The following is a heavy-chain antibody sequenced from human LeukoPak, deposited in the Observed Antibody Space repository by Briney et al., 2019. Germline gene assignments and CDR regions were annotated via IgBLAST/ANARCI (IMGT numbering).Heavy chain of an antibody. Sequence: SETLSLTCTVSGGSISSSSYYWGWIRQPPGKGLEWIGSIYYSGSTYYNPSLKSRVTISVDTSKNQFSLKLSSVTAADTAVYYCASIPYYGSGSYLSPYFDYWGQGTLVTVSS. CDR1: GGSISSSSYY. CDR3: ASIPYYGSGSYLSPYFDY. V-gene: IGHV4-39*07. D-gene: IGHD3-10*01. CDR2: IYYSGST. J-gene: IGHJ4*02.